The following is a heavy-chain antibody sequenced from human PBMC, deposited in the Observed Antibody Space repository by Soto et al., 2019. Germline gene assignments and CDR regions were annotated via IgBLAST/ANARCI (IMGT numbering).Heavy chain of an antibody. CDR1: GYTFTSYG. V-gene: IGHV1-18*01. Sequence: ASGKGCCKASGYTFTSYGIRWGRQAPGQGGGWMGWISAYNGNTNYAQKLQGRVTMTTDTSTSTAYMELRSLRSDDTAVYYCARLWDCSGGSCYKYYGMDVWGQGTTVTVSS. J-gene: IGHJ6*02. D-gene: IGHD2-15*01. CDR2: ISAYNGNT. CDR3: ARLWDCSGGSCYKYYGMDV.